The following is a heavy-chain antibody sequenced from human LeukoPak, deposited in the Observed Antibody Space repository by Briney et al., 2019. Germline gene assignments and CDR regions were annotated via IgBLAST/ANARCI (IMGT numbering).Heavy chain of an antibody. CDR2: ISSSSYI. CDR1: GFTFSSYS. J-gene: IGHJ3*02. D-gene: IGHD2-21*01. CDR3: ARDRKYSDAFDI. V-gene: IGHV3-21*01. Sequence: PGGPLRLSCAASGFTFSSYSMNWVRQAPGKGLEWVSSISSSSYIYYADSVKGRFTISRDNAKNSLYLQMNSLRAEDTAVYYCARDRKYSDAFDIWGQGTMVTVSS.